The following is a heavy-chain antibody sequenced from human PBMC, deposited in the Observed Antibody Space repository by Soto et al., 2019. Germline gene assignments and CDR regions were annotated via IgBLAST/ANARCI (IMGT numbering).Heavy chain of an antibody. V-gene: IGHV3-11*01. Sequence: XESLILSFAASGFTFSDYYMSWIRQAPGKGLEWVSYISSSGSTIYYADSVKGRFTISRDNAKNSLYLQMNSLRAEDTAVYYCASDRGYCGGGSCYSDGVDYWGQGTLVTVSS. D-gene: IGHD2-15*01. J-gene: IGHJ4*02. CDR2: ISSSGSTI. CDR3: ASDRGYCGGGSCYSDGVDY. CDR1: GFTFSDYY.